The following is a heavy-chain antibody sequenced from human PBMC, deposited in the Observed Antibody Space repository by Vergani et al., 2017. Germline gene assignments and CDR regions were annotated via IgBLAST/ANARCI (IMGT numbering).Heavy chain of an antibody. CDR3: ARCLGDYPDNWFDH. Sequence: QVQLVQSGAEVKKPGASVKVSCKASGYTFTSYDINWVRQATGQGLEWMGWMNPNSGNTGYSQKFQGRVTMTRNTSISTAYMELSSLRSEDTAVYYGARCLGDYPDNWFDHWGQGTLVTVSS. J-gene: IGHJ5*02. V-gene: IGHV1-8*01. CDR1: GYTFTSYD. CDR2: MNPNSGNT. D-gene: IGHD4-17*01.